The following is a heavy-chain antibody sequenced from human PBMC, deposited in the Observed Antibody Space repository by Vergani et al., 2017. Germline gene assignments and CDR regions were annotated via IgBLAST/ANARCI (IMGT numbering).Heavy chain of an antibody. V-gene: IGHV2-26*01. CDR2: IFSNDEK. CDR1: GFSLSNARMG. CDR3: ARMTYYDFWSGYYTIYYFDY. D-gene: IGHD3-3*01. J-gene: IGHJ4*02. Sequence: QVTLKESGPVLVKPTETLTLTCTVSGFSLSNARMGVSWIRQPPGKALEWLAHIFSNDEKSYSTSLKSRLTISKANAKSQVVLTRTNMDPVDTATYYCARMTYYDFWSGYYTIYYFDYWGQGTLVTVSS.